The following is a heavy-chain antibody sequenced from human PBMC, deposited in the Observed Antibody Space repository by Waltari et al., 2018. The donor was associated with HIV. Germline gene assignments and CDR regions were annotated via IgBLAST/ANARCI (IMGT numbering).Heavy chain of an antibody. CDR1: GFIVSPYA. D-gene: IGHD6-13*01. CDR3: ARAPPYSTRWFYDAFDI. J-gene: IGHJ3*02. Sequence: QVQLVESGGGVVQPGRSLRPSWAAFGFIVSPYAVPWVRQAAGDGLELVALISYDGSDESYADSVKGRFTISRDNSKNTLYLQMNSLRAEDTAVYYCARAPPYSTRWFYDAFDIWGQGTMVTVSS. V-gene: IGHV3-30*01. CDR2: ISYDGSDE.